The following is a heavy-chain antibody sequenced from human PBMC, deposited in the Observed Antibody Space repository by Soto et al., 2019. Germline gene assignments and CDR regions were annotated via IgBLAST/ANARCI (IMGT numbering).Heavy chain of an antibody. D-gene: IGHD1-1*01. V-gene: IGHV1-46*01. J-gene: IGHJ5*02. CDR1: GFTFTNYY. CDR3: ARAPPNDGWFDP. Sequence: QVQLVQSGTEVKKPGASMKISCKASGFTFTNYYMHWVPQAPGQGLEWMGILNPTDGTTTYAEKFRGRVTMTRDTSTSTVYLELSSLTSEDTAVFYCARAPPNDGWFDPWGQGTLVIVSS. CDR2: LNPTDGTT.